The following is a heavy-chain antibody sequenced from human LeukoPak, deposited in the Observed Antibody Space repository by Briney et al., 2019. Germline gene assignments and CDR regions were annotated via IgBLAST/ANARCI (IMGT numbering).Heavy chain of an antibody. V-gene: IGHV1-2*02. D-gene: IGHD2-2*01. CDR3: ARVGLRYCSSTSCPYYYYYYYMDV. CDR1: GYTFTDYY. J-gene: IGHJ6*03. CDR2: INPNNGGT. Sequence: ASVKVSCKASGYTFTDYYIHWVRQAPGQGLEWMGWINPNNGGTNYAQKFQGRVTMTRDTSISTAYMELRSLRSDDTAVYYCARVGLRYCSSTSCPYYYYYYYMDVWGKGTTVTISS.